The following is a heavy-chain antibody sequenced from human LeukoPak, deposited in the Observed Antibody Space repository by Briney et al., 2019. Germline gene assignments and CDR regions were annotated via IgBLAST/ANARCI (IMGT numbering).Heavy chain of an antibody. V-gene: IGHV3-74*01. CDR3: ASWYSSGWYGEDFDY. CDR1: GFTFSSYW. CDR2: INSVGSST. J-gene: IGHJ4*02. D-gene: IGHD6-19*01. Sequence: PGGSLRLSCAASGFTFSSYWMHWVRQAPGKGRVWVSRINSVGSSTSYADSVKGRFTISRDNAKNTLYLQMNSLRAEDTAVYYCASWYSSGWYGEDFDYWGQGTLVTVSS.